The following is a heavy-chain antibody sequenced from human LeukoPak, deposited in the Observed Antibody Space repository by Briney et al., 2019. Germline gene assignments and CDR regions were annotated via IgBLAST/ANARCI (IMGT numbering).Heavy chain of an antibody. CDR2: IYYSGST. J-gene: IGHJ4*02. D-gene: IGHD3-22*01. CDR1: GGSISSYY. CDR3: ARTPYYYDSGGYRYYFDY. V-gene: IGHV4-59*08. Sequence: SETLSLTCIVSGGSISSYYWSWIRPPPGKGLEWIGYIYYSGSTNYNPSLKSRVTISVDTSKNQFSLKLSSVTAADTAVYYCARTPYYYDSGGYRYYFDYWGQGTLVTVSS.